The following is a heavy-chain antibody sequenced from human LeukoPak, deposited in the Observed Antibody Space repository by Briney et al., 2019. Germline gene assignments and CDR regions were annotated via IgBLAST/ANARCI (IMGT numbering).Heavy chain of an antibody. D-gene: IGHD3-9*01. CDR1: GYTFTSHG. CDR3: ARVGVRYFDWLPDYYGMDV. Sequence: ASVKVSCKASGYTFTSHGISWVRQAPGQGLEWMGWISAYNGNTNYAQKLQGRVTMTTDTSTSTAYMGLRSLRSDDTAVYYCARVGVRYFDWLPDYYGMDVWGQGTTVTVSS. J-gene: IGHJ6*02. CDR2: ISAYNGNT. V-gene: IGHV1-18*01.